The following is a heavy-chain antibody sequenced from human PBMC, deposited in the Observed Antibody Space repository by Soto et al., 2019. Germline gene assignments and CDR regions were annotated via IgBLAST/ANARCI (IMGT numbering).Heavy chain of an antibody. Sequence: QVQLVQSGAEVKKPGSSVKVSCKASGGTFSSYAISWVRQAPGQGLEWMGGIILIFGTANYAQKFQGRVTITADESTSTAYMELSSLRSEDTAVYYCARLYGRFSLDYYYGMDVWGQGTTVTVSS. D-gene: IGHD2-2*02. CDR2: IILIFGTA. CDR3: ARLYGRFSLDYYYGMDV. CDR1: GGTFSSYA. J-gene: IGHJ6*02. V-gene: IGHV1-69*01.